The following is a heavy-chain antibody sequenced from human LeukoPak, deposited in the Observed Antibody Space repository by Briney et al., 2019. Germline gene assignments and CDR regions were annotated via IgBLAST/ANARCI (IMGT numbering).Heavy chain of an antibody. CDR3: ARGPHPYSSGWYHFDY. V-gene: IGHV3-48*03. D-gene: IGHD6-19*01. J-gene: IGHJ4*02. CDR1: GFTFSSHE. CDR2: ISSSGSTI. Sequence: GGPLRLSCAASGFTFSSHEMNWVRQAPGKGLEWPSYISSSGSTIYYADSVKGRFTISRDNAKNSLYLQMNSLRAEDTAVYYCARGPHPYSSGWYHFDYWGQGTLVTVSS.